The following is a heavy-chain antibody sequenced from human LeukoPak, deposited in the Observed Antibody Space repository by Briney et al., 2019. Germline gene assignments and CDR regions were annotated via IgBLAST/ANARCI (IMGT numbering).Heavy chain of an antibody. J-gene: IGHJ4*02. CDR1: GYTFTSYH. CDR3: ARSRPTRSGWYVTYFDY. D-gene: IGHD6-19*01. V-gene: IGHV1-8*01. Sequence: ASVKVSCKASGYTFTSYHFNWVRQATGQGLEWMGWMNPNSGNTGYAQKFQGRVTMTRNTSISTAYMELSSLRSEDTAVYYCARSRPTRSGWYVTYFDYWGQGTLVTVSS. CDR2: MNPNSGNT.